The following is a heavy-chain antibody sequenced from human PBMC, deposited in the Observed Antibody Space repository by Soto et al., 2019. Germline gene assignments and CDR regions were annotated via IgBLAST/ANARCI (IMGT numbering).Heavy chain of an antibody. CDR3: AREGGYSYGTNFDY. CDR1: GCSISSSSYY. Sequence: SETLSLTCTVSGCSISSSSYYWGWIRQPPGKGLEWIGSIYYSGSTYYNPSLKSRVTISVDTSKNQFSLKLSSVTAADTAVYYCAREGGYSYGTNFDYWGQGTLVTVSS. V-gene: IGHV4-39*07. J-gene: IGHJ4*02. CDR2: IYYSGST. D-gene: IGHD5-18*01.